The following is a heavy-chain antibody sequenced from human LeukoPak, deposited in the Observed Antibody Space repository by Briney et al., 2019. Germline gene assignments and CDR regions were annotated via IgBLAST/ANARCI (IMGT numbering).Heavy chain of an antibody. CDR1: GESFVGYY. J-gene: IGHJ4*02. CDR2: IDYTGST. V-gene: IGHV4-34*01. CDR3: AREGGSGSGRGLDY. Sequence: ASETLSLTCAVCGESFVGYYWTWIRQPPGKGLEWIGEIDYTGSTNYNPSLKSRVTMSVDTSKNQFSLKLSSVTAADTAMYYCAREGGSGSGRGLDYWGQGTLVTVSS. D-gene: IGHD3-10*01.